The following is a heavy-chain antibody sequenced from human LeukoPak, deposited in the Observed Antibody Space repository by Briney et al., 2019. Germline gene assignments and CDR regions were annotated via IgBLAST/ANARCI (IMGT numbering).Heavy chain of an antibody. J-gene: IGHJ4*02. D-gene: IGHD6-13*01. CDR3: AREGYSSSWYRWLAYFDY. CDR2: IYTSGST. Sequence: SETLSLTCTVSGGSISSYYWSWIRQPAGKGLEWIGRIYTSGSTNYNPSLKSRVTMSVDTSKNQFSLKLSSVTAADTAVYYCAREGYSSSWYRWLAYFDYWGQGTLVTVSS. CDR1: GGSISSYY. V-gene: IGHV4-4*07.